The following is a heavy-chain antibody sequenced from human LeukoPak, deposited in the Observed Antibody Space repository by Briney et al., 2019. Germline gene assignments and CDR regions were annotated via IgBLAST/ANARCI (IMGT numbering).Heavy chain of an antibody. J-gene: IGHJ4*02. D-gene: IGHD5-18*01. CDR1: GFTFSSYA. CDR3: AKADTAMGPFDY. V-gene: IGHV3-23*01. CDR2: ISGSGGST. Sequence: GGSLRLSCAASGFTFSSYAMSWVRQAPGKGLEWVSAISGSGGSTYYADSVKGRFTISRDNAKNSLYLQMNSLRAEDTALYYCAKADTAMGPFDYWGQGTLVTVSS.